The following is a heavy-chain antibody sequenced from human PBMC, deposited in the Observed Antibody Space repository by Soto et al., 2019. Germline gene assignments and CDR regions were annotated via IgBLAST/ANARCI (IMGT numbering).Heavy chain of an antibody. V-gene: IGHV1-69*06. Sequence: QVQLVQSGAEVKKPGSSVKVSCKASGGTFSSYAISWVRQAPGQGLEWMGGIIPIFGTANYAQKFQGRVTITADKSTSTAYMELSSLRSEDTAVYYCARIPYCRDDCEGYFDPWGRGTLVTVSS. CDR3: ARIPYCRDDCEGYFDP. J-gene: IGHJ2*01. D-gene: IGHD2-21*02. CDR2: IIPIFGTA. CDR1: GGTFSSYA.